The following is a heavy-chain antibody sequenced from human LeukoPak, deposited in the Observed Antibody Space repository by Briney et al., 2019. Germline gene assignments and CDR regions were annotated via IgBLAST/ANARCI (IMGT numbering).Heavy chain of an antibody. J-gene: IGHJ3*02. CDR1: GGSISSGDYY. D-gene: IGHD2-2*01. CDR3: ARDYCSSTSCYADAFDI. CDR2: IYYSGST. Sequence: SQTLSLTCTVSGGSISSGDYYWSWIRQPPGKGLEWIGYIYYSGSTYYNPSLKSRVTISVDTSKNQFSLKLSSVTAADTAVYYCARDYCSSTSCYADAFDIWGQGTMVTVSS. V-gene: IGHV4-30-4*01.